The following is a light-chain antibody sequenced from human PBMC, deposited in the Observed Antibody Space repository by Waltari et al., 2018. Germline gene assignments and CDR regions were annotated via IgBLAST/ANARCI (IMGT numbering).Light chain of an antibody. J-gene: IGLJ2*01. V-gene: IGLV3-16*01. CDR1: ALPKKY. Sequence: SYELTQPPSVSVSLGQMARITCSGEALPKKYAYWYQQKPGQFPVLGIYKDSERPPGNPWRFAGSRSGTIVTLTISGVQAEDEADYYCLSADSSGTYRGVFGGGTKLTVL. CDR3: LSADSSGTYRGV. CDR2: KDS.